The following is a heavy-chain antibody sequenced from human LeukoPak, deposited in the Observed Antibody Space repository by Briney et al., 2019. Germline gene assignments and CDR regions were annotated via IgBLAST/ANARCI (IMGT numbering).Heavy chain of an antibody. V-gene: IGHV3-21*01. D-gene: IGHD4-23*01. CDR3: ARLRRYGGNWAFDY. Sequence: GGSLRLSCAASGFIFSAYTMNWVRQAPGKGLEWVSSITSTSNYMYYADSLKGRFTISRDDAKNSLYLQMNSLRAEDTAVYYCARLRRYGGNWAFDYWGQGTLVTVSS. CDR2: ITSTSNYM. CDR1: GFIFSAYT. J-gene: IGHJ4*02.